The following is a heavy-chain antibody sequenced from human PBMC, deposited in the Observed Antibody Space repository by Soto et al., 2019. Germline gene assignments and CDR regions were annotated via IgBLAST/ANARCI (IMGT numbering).Heavy chain of an antibody. CDR3: ARDKRKSYDYYYYYGMDV. J-gene: IGHJ6*02. Sequence: GASVKVSCKASGYTFTSYGISWVRQAPGQGLEWMGWISAYNGNTNYAQKLQGRVTMTTDTSTSTAYMELRSLRSDDTAVYYCARDKRKSYDYYYYYGMDVWGQGTTVTVSS. CDR1: GYTFTSYG. D-gene: IGHD1-26*01. CDR2: ISAYNGNT. V-gene: IGHV1-18*04.